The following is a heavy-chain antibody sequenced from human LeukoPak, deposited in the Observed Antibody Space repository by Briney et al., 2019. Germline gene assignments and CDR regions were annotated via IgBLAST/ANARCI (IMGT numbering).Heavy chain of an antibody. D-gene: IGHD6-13*01. V-gene: IGHV3-74*01. CDR3: AKARQQLYFDAFDI. Sequence: GGSLRLSCAASGFTFSSYWMHWVRQAPGKGLVWVSRINSDGSTTTYADSVKGRFTISRDNSKDTLYLQMNSLRAEDTAVYYCAKARQQLYFDAFDIWGQGTMVTVSS. CDR1: GFTFSSYW. J-gene: IGHJ3*02. CDR2: INSDGSTT.